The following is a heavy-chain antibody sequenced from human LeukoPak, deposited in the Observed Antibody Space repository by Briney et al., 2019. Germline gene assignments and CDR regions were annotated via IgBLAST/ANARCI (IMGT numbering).Heavy chain of an antibody. CDR3: ARGILLSGYYYYGMDV. CDR2: INHSGST. Sequence: SETLSLTCAVYGGSFSGYYWSWIRQPPGKGLEWIGEINHSGSTNYNPSLKSRVTISVDTSKNQFSLKLSSVTAADTAVYYCARGILLSGYYYYGMDVWGQGTTVTVSS. J-gene: IGHJ6*02. V-gene: IGHV4-34*01. CDR1: GGSFSGYY. D-gene: IGHD1-26*01.